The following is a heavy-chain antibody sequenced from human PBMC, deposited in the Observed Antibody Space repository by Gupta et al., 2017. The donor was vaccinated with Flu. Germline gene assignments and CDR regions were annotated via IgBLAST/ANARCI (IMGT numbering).Heavy chain of an antibody. CDR3: ARAWDVTVAGTFDY. Sequence: QAPGKGLEWVSSIRSSSSYIYYADSVKGRFTISRHNAKNSLYLQINSLRAEDTAVYYCARAWDVTVAGTFDYWGQGTLVTVSS. D-gene: IGHD6-19*01. J-gene: IGHJ4*02. CDR2: IRSSSSYI. V-gene: IGHV3-21*01.